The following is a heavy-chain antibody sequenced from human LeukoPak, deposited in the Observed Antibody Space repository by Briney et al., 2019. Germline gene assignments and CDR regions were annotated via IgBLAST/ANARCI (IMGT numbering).Heavy chain of an antibody. V-gene: IGHV4-30-4*01. CDR3: ARVAPVTKGDY. D-gene: IGHD4-17*01. CDR1: GGSISSGDYS. J-gene: IGHJ4*02. Sequence: SETLSLTCTVSGGSISSGDYSWSWIRQPPGKGLEWIGYIYYSGSTYYNPSLKSRVTISVDTSKNQFSLKLSSVTAADTAVYYCARVAPVTKGDYWGQGTLVTVSS. CDR2: IYYSGST.